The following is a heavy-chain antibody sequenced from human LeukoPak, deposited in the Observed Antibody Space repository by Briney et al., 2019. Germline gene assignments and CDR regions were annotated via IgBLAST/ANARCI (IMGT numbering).Heavy chain of an antibody. J-gene: IGHJ6*02. Sequence: SETLSLTCTVSGGSISSYYWSWIRQPPGKGLEWIGYIYYSGSTNYNPSLKSRVTISVDTSKNQFSLKLSSVTAADTAVYYCARHGSSYDFWSGYYYYGMDVWGQGTTVTVSS. D-gene: IGHD3-3*01. V-gene: IGHV4-59*08. CDR2: IYYSGST. CDR3: ARHGSSYDFWSGYYYYGMDV. CDR1: GGSISSYY.